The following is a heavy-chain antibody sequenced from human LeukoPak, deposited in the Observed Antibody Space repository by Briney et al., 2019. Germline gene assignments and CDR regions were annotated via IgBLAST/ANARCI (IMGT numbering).Heavy chain of an antibody. V-gene: IGHV3-7*03. D-gene: IGHD5-18*01. CDR2: IKQDGSEK. Sequence: GGSLRLSCAASELTFSSYWMTWVRQAPGKGLEWVANIKQDGSEKFYVDSVKGRFTISRDNAENSLYLQMNSLRAEDTAVYYCARGPYTPMVTFFNYWGRGTLVTVSS. CDR3: ARGPYTPMVTFFNY. CDR1: ELTFSSYW. J-gene: IGHJ4*02.